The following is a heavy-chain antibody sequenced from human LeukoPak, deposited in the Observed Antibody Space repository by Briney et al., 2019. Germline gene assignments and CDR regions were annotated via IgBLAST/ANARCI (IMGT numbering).Heavy chain of an antibody. CDR2: INTNTGNP. Sequence: GASVKVSCKASGYTSTSYAMNWVRQAPGQGLEWMGWINTNTGNPTYAQGFTGRFVFSLDTSVSTAYLQISSLKAEDTAVYYCAREGRRDGYNSGDYWGQGTLVTVSS. D-gene: IGHD5-24*01. J-gene: IGHJ4*02. CDR3: AREGRRDGYNSGDY. V-gene: IGHV7-4-1*02. CDR1: GYTSTSYA.